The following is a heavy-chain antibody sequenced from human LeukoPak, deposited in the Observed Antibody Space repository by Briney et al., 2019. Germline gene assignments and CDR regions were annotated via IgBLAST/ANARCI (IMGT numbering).Heavy chain of an antibody. D-gene: IGHD2-15*01. CDR3: ARGLPPSPGGGSPAGYYYYGMDV. J-gene: IGHJ6*02. CDR2: MNPNSGNT. Sequence: ASVKVSYKASGYTFTSYDINWVRQATGQGLEWMGWMNPNSGNTGYAQKFQGRVTMTRNTSISTAYMELSSLRSEDTAVYYCARGLPPSPGGGSPAGYYYYGMDVWGQGTTVTVSS. CDR1: GYTFTSYD. V-gene: IGHV1-8*01.